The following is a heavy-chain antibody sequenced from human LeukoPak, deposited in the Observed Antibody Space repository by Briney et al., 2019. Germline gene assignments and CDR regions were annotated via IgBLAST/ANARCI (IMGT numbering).Heavy chain of an antibody. CDR2: INAGNGNT. Sequence: GASVKVSCKASGYTFTSYAMHWVRQAPGQRLEWMGWINAGNGNTKYSQKFQGRVTITRDTSASTAYVELSSLRSEDTAVYYCARLSPWPDSSGYYWYYYFDYWGQGTLVTVSS. CDR1: GYTFTSYA. D-gene: IGHD3-22*01. V-gene: IGHV1-3*01. J-gene: IGHJ4*02. CDR3: ARLSPWPDSSGYYWYYYFDY.